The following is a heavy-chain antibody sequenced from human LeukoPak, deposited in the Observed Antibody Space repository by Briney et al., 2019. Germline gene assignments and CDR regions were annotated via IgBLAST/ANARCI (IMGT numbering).Heavy chain of an antibody. D-gene: IGHD2-2*03. J-gene: IGHJ4*02. CDR2: ISNSGGRT. Sequence: GGSLRLSCAASAFIFSSYTMSWVREARGKGLEWVSAISNSGGRTYDADSVKGRFTISRDYSKNTDYLQMNSLGAENTAVYYCTKDGYVSWAYQLSHFDYWGQGTLVTVSS. CDR3: TKDGYVSWAYQLSHFDY. V-gene: IGHV3-23*01. CDR1: AFIFSSYT.